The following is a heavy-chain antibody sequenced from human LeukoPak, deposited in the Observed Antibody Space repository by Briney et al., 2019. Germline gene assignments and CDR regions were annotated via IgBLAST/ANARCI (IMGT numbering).Heavy chain of an antibody. CDR1: GGSFSGYW. CDR3: ARAWDY. J-gene: IGHJ4*02. V-gene: IGHV4-34*01. Sequence: SETLSLTCAVYGGSFSGYWWSWIRQSPGKGLEWIGEINHSGSTKYNPSLKRRLTISLETSKNQFSLKLSSVTAADTAVYYCARAWDYWGQGILVTVAS. CDR2: INHSGST.